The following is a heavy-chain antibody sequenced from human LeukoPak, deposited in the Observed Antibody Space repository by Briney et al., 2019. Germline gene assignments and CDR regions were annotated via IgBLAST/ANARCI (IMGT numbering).Heavy chain of an antibody. CDR3: ARANSLRGWFDP. CDR2: IYYSGST. V-gene: IGHV4-31*03. CDR1: GSSISSGGYY. D-gene: IGHD1-26*01. Sequence: SETLSLTCTVSGSSISSGGYYWSWIRQHPGKGLEWIGYIYYSGSTYYNPSLKSRVTISVDTSKNQFSLKLSSVTAADTAVYYCARANSLRGWFDPWGQGTLVTVSS. J-gene: IGHJ5*02.